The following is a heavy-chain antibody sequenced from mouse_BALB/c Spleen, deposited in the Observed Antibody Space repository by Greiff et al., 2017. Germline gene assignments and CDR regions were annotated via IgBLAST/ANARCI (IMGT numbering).Heavy chain of an antibody. Sequence: QVQLQQSGAELARPGASVKLSCKASGYTFTSYWMQWVKQRPGQGLEWIGAIYPGDGDTRYTQKFKGKATLTADKSSSTAYMQLSSLASEDSAVYYCARSGYDYDDGAMDYWDQGTSVTVSS. D-gene: IGHD2-4*01. V-gene: IGHV1-87*01. CDR3: ARSGYDYDDGAMDY. CDR2: IYPGDGDT. CDR1: GYTFTSYW. J-gene: IGHJ4*01.